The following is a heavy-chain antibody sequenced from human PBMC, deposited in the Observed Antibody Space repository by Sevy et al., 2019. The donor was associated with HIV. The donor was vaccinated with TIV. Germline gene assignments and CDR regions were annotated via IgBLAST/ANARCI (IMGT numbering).Heavy chain of an antibody. CDR2: ISSSADTI. CDR1: GFSISDYY. Sequence: GGSLRLSCAASGFSISDYYMSWIRQAPGKGPQWISYISSSADTIYYADSMKGRFTVSRDNAKNSLYLQMKGLRAEDTAVYYCARDHVKDGDLGDYYYYAMDVWGQGTTVTVSS. J-gene: IGHJ6*02. V-gene: IGHV3-11*01. CDR3: ARDHVKDGDLGDYYYYAMDV. D-gene: IGHD4-17*01.